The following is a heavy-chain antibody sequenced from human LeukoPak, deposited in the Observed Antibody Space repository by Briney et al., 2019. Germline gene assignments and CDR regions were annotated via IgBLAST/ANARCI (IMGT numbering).Heavy chain of an antibody. Sequence: SETLSLTCAVYGGSFSGYYWSWIRQPPGKGLEWIGEINHSGSTNYNPSLKSRVTISVDTSKNQFSLKLSSVTAADTAVYYCARSFPENPTVTTWVYYYYMDVWGKGTTVTVSS. J-gene: IGHJ6*03. V-gene: IGHV4-34*01. CDR3: ARSFPENPTVTTWVYYYYMDV. CDR2: INHSGST. CDR1: GGSFSGYY. D-gene: IGHD4-17*01.